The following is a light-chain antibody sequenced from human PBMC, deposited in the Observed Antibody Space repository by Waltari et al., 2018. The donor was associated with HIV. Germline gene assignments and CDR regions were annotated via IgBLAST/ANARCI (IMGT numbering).Light chain of an antibody. CDR1: ASDIGYFYY. CDR3: CSYAGTYTYV. Sequence: QSALTQPRSVSGSPGQSVTISCTGTASDIGYFYYFSWYQQYPGKAPHVIIYEVFQRPSGVPDRFTASKSGITASLTISGLQDEDEADYYCCSYAGTYTYVFGSGTTVTVL. J-gene: IGLJ1*01. CDR2: EVF. V-gene: IGLV2-11*01.